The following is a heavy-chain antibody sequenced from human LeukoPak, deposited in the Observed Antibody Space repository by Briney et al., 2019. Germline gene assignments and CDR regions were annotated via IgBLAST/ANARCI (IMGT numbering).Heavy chain of an antibody. D-gene: IGHD2-2*02. CDR1: GGTFSSYA. J-gene: IGHJ6*02. Sequence: EASVKVSCKASGGTFSSYAISWVRQAPGQGLEWMGRIIPILGIANYAQKFQGRVTNTADKSTSTAYMELSSLRSEDTAVYYCARDICSSTSCYIKYGMDVWGQGTTVTVSS. V-gene: IGHV1-69*04. CDR3: ARDICSSTSCYIKYGMDV. CDR2: IIPILGIA.